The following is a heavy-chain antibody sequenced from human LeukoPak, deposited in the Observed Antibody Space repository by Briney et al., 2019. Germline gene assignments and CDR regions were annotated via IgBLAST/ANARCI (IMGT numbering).Heavy chain of an antibody. Sequence: SETLSLTCSVSGGSISGYYWSWIRQPAGKGLEWIGRVYTSGSTNWSTNYDPSLKSRVTMSVDTSKNQFFLRLSSVTAADTAVYYCAYWSSTDRRWNDPFDIWGQGTKVTVSS. CDR3: AYWSSTDRRWNDPFDI. V-gene: IGHV4-4*07. D-gene: IGHD3-3*01. CDR1: GGSISGYY. CDR2: VYTSGSTNWST. J-gene: IGHJ3*02.